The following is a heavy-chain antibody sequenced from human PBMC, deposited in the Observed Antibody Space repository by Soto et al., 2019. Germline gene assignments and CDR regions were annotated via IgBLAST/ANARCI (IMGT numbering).Heavy chain of an antibody. J-gene: IGHJ4*02. CDR2: INHSGST. D-gene: IGHD3-3*01. V-gene: IGHV4-34*01. Sequence: SETLSLTCAVYGGSFSGYYWSWIRQPPGKGLEWIGEINHSGSTNYNPSLKSRVTISVDTSKNQFSLKLSSVTAADTAVYYCARGYTIFGVVSSSWGQGTLVTVSS. CDR3: ARGYTIFGVVSSS. CDR1: GGSFSGYY.